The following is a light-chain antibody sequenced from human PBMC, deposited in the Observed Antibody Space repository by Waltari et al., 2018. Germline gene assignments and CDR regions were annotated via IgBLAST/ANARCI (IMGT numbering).Light chain of an antibody. CDR1: QSVSSY. V-gene: IGKV3-11*01. CDR3: QQRSNWPPRET. CDR2: DAS. Sequence: EIVLTQSPATLSLSPGERATLSCRASQSVSSYLAWYQQKPGQAPRLLIYDASNRATGIPARFSGSGSGTDFTLTISSLEPEDFAVYYCQQRSNWPPRETFGQGTKLEIK. J-gene: IGKJ2*01.